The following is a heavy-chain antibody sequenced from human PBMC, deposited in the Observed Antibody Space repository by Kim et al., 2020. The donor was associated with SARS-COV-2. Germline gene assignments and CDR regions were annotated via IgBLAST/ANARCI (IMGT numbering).Heavy chain of an antibody. CDR3: ARRQWLVGFDY. J-gene: IGHJ4*02. Sequence: SETLSLTCTVSGGSISSSSYYWGWIRQPPGKGLEWIGSIYYSGSTYYNPSLKSRVTISVDTSKNQFSLKLSSVTAADTAVYYCARRQWLVGFDYWGQGTLVTVSS. CDR2: IYYSGST. CDR1: GGSISSSSYY. D-gene: IGHD6-19*01. V-gene: IGHV4-39*01.